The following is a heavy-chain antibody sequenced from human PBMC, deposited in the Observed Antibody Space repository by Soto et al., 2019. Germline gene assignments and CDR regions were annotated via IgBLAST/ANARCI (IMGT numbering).Heavy chain of an antibody. Sequence: EVQLLESGGGLVQPGGSLRLYCAASGFTFSSYAMSWVRQAPGKGLEWVSAISGSGGSTYYADSVKGRFTISRDNSKNARDLQMNTLRADDTAVYYFAKDDYGDYYFDYWGQGTLVTVS. V-gene: IGHV3-23*01. CDR1: GFTFSSYA. CDR2: ISGSGGST. CDR3: AKDDYGDYYFDY. J-gene: IGHJ4*01. D-gene: IGHD4-17*01.